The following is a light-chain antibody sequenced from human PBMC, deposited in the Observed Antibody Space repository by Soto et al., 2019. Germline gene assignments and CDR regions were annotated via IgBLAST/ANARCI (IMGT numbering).Light chain of an antibody. CDR3: QQYYGTPNT. V-gene: IGKV4-1*01. Sequence: DIVMTQSPDSLAVSLGERATINCKSSQSVLYSSNNKNYLAWYQQKPGQPPKLLIYWASTRESGVPDRFSGSGSGTDFTLTISSLQAEDVAVYYCQQYYGTPNTFGGGTKVEIK. J-gene: IGKJ4*01. CDR2: WAS. CDR1: QSVLYSSNNKNY.